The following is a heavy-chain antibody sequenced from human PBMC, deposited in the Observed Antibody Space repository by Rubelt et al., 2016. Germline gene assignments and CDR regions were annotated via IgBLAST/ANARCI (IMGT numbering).Heavy chain of an antibody. CDR3: AGSDRGGWYFDAFDI. CDR2: ISSSSSTI. V-gene: IGHV3-48*04. J-gene: IGHJ3*02. CDR1: GFTFSSYS. Sequence: EVQLVESGGGLVQPGGSLRLSCAASGFTFSSYSMNWVRQAPGKGLEWVSYISSSSSTIYYADSVKGRFTISRDNAKNSLYLQMNSLRAEDTAVYYCAGSDRGGWYFDAFDIWGQGTMVTVSS. D-gene: IGHD6-19*01.